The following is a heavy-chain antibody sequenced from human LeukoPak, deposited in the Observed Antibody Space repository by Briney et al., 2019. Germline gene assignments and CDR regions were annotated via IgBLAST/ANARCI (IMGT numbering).Heavy chain of an antibody. CDR2: ITWNSGSI. CDR1: GFTFDDYA. Sequence: GGSLRLSCAASGFTFDDYAMHWVRQAPGKGLEWVSGITWNSGSIDIVDSVKGRFTISRDNAKNSLYLQMNSLRAEDTAVYYCARGANDFWSGVYAFDIWGQGTMVTVSS. D-gene: IGHD3-3*01. V-gene: IGHV3-9*01. J-gene: IGHJ3*02. CDR3: ARGANDFWSGVYAFDI.